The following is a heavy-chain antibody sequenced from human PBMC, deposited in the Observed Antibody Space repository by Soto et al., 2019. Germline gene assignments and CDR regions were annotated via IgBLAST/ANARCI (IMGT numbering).Heavy chain of an antibody. CDR3: ASTAWYSSGRYYFAY. V-gene: IGHV4-59*01. CDR1: SGSIRGYY. CDR2: IYSSGST. Sequence: SETLSLTYTVSSGSIRGYYWSWVRQPPGKGLEWIGNIYSSGSTNYNPSLKSRVTISVDTPKNQFSLEVTSVTAADTAVYYCASTAWYSSGRYYFAYRGQRTLVIVSS. D-gene: IGHD6-19*01. J-gene: IGHJ4*02.